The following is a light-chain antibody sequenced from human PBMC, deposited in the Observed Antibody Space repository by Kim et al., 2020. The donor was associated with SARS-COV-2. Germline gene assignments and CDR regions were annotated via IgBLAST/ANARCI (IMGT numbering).Light chain of an antibody. J-gene: IGKJ2*01. CDR1: QGSRND. CDR3: LQDYNYPHT. CDR2: AAS. Sequence: SASVGDRVTITCRASQGSRNDLGWYQQKPGKAPKLLIYAASSLQSGVPSRFSGSGSGTDFTLTISSLKPEDFATYCCLQDYNYPHTFGQGTKLEI. V-gene: IGKV1-6*01.